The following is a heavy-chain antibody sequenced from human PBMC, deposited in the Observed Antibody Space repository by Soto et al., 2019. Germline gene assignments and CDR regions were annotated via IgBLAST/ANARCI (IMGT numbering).Heavy chain of an antibody. CDR3: ARQLNYDILTGYSTDY. J-gene: IGHJ4*02. CDR1: GYTFSRYG. CDR2: ITTNNGNT. Sequence: ASVKVSCKASGYTFSRYGVTWVRQAPGQGLEWMGWITTNNGNTNYAQKLQGRVTMTTDTSTTTAYMELRSLGSDDTAVYYCARQLNYDILTGYSTDYWGQGTLVTVSS. V-gene: IGHV1-18*01. D-gene: IGHD3-9*01.